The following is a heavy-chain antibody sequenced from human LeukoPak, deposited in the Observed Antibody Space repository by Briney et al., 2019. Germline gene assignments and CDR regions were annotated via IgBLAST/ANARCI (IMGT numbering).Heavy chain of an antibody. V-gene: IGHV4-59*08. D-gene: IGHD3-16*02. J-gene: IGHJ4*02. CDR3: ASHAPPGAFGGVIL. CDR2: IYYSGSN. CDR1: GGSISSYY. Sequence: SETLSLTCTVSGGSISSYYWSWIRQPPGRGLEWVGYIYYSGSNNYNPSLKSRVTISVDTSKNQFSLKLSSVTVADTAVYYCASHAPPGAFGGVILWGQGTLVTVSS.